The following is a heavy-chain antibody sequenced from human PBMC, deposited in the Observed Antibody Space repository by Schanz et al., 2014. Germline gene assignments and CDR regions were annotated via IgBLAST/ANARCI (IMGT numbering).Heavy chain of an antibody. CDR3: AEDHAGSDILTALGN. J-gene: IGHJ4*02. CDR1: GFTFTTYA. CDR2: IVGGGGRT. D-gene: IGHD3-9*01. Sequence: DVQLLESGGGLVQPGESLRLSCAASGFTFTTYAMTWVRQAPGKGLEWVSSIVGGGGRTYYADSVKGRFTISRDNSKNTLYLQMNSLSAEDTAVYYCAEDHAGSDILTALGNWGQGTLVTVSS. V-gene: IGHV3-23*01.